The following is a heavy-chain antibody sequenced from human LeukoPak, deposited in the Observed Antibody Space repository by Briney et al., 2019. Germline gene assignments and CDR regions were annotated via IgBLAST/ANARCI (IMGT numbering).Heavy chain of an antibody. CDR3: ARHSSPHAGSSSWYDF. CDR1: GGSISSSTYH. Sequence: SETLSLTCTVSGGSISSSTYHWGWIRQPPGRGLEWNGCIYYSGNTYYNPSLKSRVTISVDTSKTPFSVKLSSVTAADTAVYYCARHSSPHAGSSSWYDFWGQGTLVTVSS. V-gene: IGHV4-39*01. D-gene: IGHD2-15*01. CDR2: IYYSGNT. J-gene: IGHJ5*01.